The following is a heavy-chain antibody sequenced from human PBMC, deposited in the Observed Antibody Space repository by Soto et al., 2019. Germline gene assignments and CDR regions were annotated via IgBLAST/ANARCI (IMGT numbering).Heavy chain of an antibody. CDR2: SRDKVHSHTT. D-gene: IGHD4-17*01. CDR1: GFTFSDHY. J-gene: IGHJ4*02. V-gene: IGHV3-72*01. CDR3: ARGVVTTGYFDY. Sequence: EVQLAESGGGLVQPGGSLRLSCAASGFTFSDHYMDWVRQAPGKGLEWVGRSRDKVHSHTTEYASSVKGRFAISRGDSENPLYLQMNSLKTEDMSVYYCARGVVTTGYFDYWGQGTLVTVSS.